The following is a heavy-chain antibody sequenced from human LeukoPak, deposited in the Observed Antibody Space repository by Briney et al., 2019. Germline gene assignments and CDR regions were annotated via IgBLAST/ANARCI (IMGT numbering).Heavy chain of an antibody. CDR3: ARGSYSSGYTAFDY. V-gene: IGHV4-59*12. CDR2: IYYSGTT. D-gene: IGHD3-22*01. CDR1: GGSISSYY. Sequence: SETLSLTCTVSGGSISSYYWNWIRQPPGKGLEWVWYIYYSGTTNYNPSLKSRVSMSVDTSKNQFSLKLSSVTAADTAVYYCARGSYSSGYTAFDYWGQGTLVTVSS. J-gene: IGHJ4*02.